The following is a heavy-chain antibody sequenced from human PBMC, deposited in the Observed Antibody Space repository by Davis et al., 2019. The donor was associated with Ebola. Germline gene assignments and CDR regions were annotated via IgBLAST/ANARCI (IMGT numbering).Heavy chain of an antibody. Sequence: PSETLSLTCAVYGGSFSGYYWSWIRQPPGKGLEWIGYIYYSGSTNYNPSLKSRVTISVDTSKNQFSLKLSSVTAADTAVYYCARVDSSGLWFSYWGQGTLVTVSS. CDR2: IYYSGST. J-gene: IGHJ4*02. D-gene: IGHD6-19*01. V-gene: IGHV4-59*01. CDR1: GGSFSGYY. CDR3: ARVDSSGLWFSY.